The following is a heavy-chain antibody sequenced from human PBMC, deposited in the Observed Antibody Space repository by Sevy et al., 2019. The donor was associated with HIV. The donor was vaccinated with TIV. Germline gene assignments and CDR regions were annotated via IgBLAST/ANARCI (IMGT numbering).Heavy chain of an antibody. J-gene: IGHJ5*02. CDR1: GFNFGDYP. D-gene: IGHD1-1*01. Sequence: GGYLRLSCRASGFNFGDYPMSCFRQAPGKGLAWVGFIRSNASGGTTQYAASVKGRFTISRDDSESIAYLQMNSPKIEDTAVYYCSTRGTGTGWFDPWGQGTTVTVSS. CDR3: STRGTGTGWFDP. V-gene: IGHV3-49*03. CDR2: IRSNASGGTT.